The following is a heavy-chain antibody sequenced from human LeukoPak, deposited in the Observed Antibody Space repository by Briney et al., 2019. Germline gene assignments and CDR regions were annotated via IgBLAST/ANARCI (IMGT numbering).Heavy chain of an antibody. CDR3: ARAVDTATLDY. D-gene: IGHD5-18*01. CDR2: MNPNSGGT. V-gene: IGHV1-2*02. J-gene: IGHJ4*02. Sequence: PMASVKVSCKASGYTFTGQDIHWVRQAPGQGLECMGWMNPNSGGTNSAQKFQGRVTMTRDTSINTAYMEPSRLTSDDTAVYYCARAVDTATLDYWGQGTLVTVSS. CDR1: GYTFTGQD.